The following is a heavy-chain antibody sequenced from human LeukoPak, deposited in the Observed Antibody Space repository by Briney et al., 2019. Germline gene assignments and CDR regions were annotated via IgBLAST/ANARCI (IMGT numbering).Heavy chain of an antibody. D-gene: IGHD2-2*01. Sequence: GGCLRLSCAASGFTFSGYEMNWVRQAPGKGLEWVSYIFSSGSTIYYTDSVKGRFTISRDNAKNSLYLQMNSLRAEDTAVYYFARAGPAAAIYYYYGMDVWGQGTTVTV. CDR1: GFTFSGYE. V-gene: IGHV3-48*03. CDR3: ARAGPAAAIYYYYGMDV. J-gene: IGHJ6*02. CDR2: IFSSGSTI.